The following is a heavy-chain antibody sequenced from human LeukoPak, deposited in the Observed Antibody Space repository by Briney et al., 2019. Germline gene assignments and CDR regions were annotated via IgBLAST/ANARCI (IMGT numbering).Heavy chain of an antibody. J-gene: IGHJ4*02. D-gene: IGHD1-26*01. CDR3: AKGGSYVSFDY. Sequence: GGSLRLSCAASGFTFNNYAISCVRQAPGKGLEWVSTISGSGGDTFKADSVKGRFTISRDNSKNTLYLQMNSLRAEATAVYYCAKGGSYVSFDYWGQGTLVTVSS. V-gene: IGHV3-23*01. CDR1: GFTFNNYA. CDR2: ISGSGGDT.